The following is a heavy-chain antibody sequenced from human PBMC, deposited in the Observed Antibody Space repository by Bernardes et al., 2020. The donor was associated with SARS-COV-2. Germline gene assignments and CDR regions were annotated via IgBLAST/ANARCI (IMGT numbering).Heavy chain of an antibody. CDR3: AKGPEDFWSGMPDY. CDR1: GFTFSSSG. Sequence: GWALFRSCAASGFTFSSSGMHWVRQAPGQGLEWVAVISYDGSNKYYADSVKGRFTISRDNSKNTLYLQMNSLRAEDTAVYYCAKGPEDFWSGMPDYWGQGTLVTVSS. J-gene: IGHJ4*02. CDR2: ISYDGSNK. V-gene: IGHV3-30*18. D-gene: IGHD3-3*01.